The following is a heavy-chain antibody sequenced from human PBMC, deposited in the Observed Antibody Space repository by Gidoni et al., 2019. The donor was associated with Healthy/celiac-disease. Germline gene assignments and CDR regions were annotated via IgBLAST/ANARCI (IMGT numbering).Heavy chain of an antibody. D-gene: IGHD5-18*01. CDR1: GFTFSSYA. Sequence: EVQLLESGGGLVQPVGSLRLSCAAPGFTFSSYAMRWVRQAPGKGLEWVSAISGSGGSTYYADSVKGRFTISRDNSKNTLYLQMNSLRAEDTAVYYCAKTTNSYDIWCFDIWGQGTMVTVSS. CDR2: ISGSGGST. CDR3: AKTTNSYDIWCFDI. J-gene: IGHJ3*02. V-gene: IGHV3-23*01.